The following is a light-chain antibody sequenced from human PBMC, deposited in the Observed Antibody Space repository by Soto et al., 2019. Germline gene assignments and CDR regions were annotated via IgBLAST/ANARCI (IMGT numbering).Light chain of an antibody. Sequence: DMQMTQSPSSLSASVGDRVSITCRASQGISNKLAWYQQKPGKAPKLLIYGASTLQSGVPSRFSGSGSGTDFTLTISSLQPEDFAVYYCQQSYRKTFGQGTKVDIK. J-gene: IGKJ1*01. CDR3: QQSYRKT. V-gene: IGKV1-27*01. CDR2: GAS. CDR1: QGISNK.